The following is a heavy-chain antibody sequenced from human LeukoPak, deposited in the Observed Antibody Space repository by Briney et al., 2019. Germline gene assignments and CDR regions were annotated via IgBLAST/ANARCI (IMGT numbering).Heavy chain of an antibody. CDR3: ARAAAAGDIFDY. D-gene: IGHD3-10*01. CDR2: INHSGST. CDR1: GGSFSGYY. Sequence: SETLSLTCAVYGGSFSGYYWSWIRQPPGKGLEWIGEINHSGSTNYNPSLKSRVTISVDTSKNQFSLKLSSVTAADTAVYYCARAAAAGDIFDYWGQGTLVTVSS. V-gene: IGHV4-34*01. J-gene: IGHJ4*02.